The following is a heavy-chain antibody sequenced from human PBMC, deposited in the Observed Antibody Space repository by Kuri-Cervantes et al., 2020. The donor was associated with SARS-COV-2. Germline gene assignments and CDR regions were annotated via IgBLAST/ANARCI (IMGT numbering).Heavy chain of an antibody. D-gene: IGHD3-10*01. CDR3: ATDYYGSGSSSDY. CDR2: INHSGST. J-gene: IGHJ4*02. Sequence: GSLRLSCAVYGGSFSGYYWSWIRQPPGKGLEWIGEINHSGSTNYNPSLKSRVTISVDTSKNQFSLKLSSVTAADTAVYYCATDYYGSGSSSDYWGRGTLVTVSS. V-gene: IGHV4-34*01. CDR1: GGSFSGYY.